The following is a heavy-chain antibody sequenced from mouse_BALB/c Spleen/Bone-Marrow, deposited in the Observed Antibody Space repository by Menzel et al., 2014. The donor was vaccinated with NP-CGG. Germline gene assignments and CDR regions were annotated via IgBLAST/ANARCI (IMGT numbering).Heavy chain of an antibody. CDR3: VRGEDGFTS. V-gene: IGHV1-37*01. Sequence: VQLQQSGPELVKPGASMKISCKASGYSFTGYTMHWVKQSHGKNLERIGLINPYNSDTYYNQRFKDKATLTVDKSSSTAYMELLSLTSEDYAVYYCVRGEDGFTSWGQGTLVTVSA. CDR2: INPYNSDT. CDR1: GYSFTGYT. J-gene: IGHJ3*01.